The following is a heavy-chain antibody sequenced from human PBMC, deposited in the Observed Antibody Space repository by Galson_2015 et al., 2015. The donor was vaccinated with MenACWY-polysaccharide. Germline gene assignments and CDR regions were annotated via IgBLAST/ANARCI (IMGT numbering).Heavy chain of an antibody. V-gene: IGHV3-7*01. D-gene: IGHD2-15*01. CDR3: ARERFTPWGFNYYYGLDV. CDR1: GFTFSSYW. J-gene: IGHJ6*02. CDR2: IKHDESEK. Sequence: SLRLSCAASGFTFSSYWMSWVRQAPGKGLEWVANIKHDESEKYYVDSVKGRFTISRDNAKNSLYLQMNSLGAEDTAVYYCARERFTPWGFNYYYGLDVWGQGTTVTVSS.